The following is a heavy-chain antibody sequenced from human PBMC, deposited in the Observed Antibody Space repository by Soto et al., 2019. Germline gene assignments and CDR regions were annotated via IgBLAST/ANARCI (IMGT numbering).Heavy chain of an antibody. V-gene: IGHV4-31*03. CDR2: IYYSGST. Sequence: SETLSLTCTVSGGSISSGGYYWSWIRQNPGKGLEWIGYIYYSGSTYYNPSLKSRVTISVDTSKNQFSLKLSSVTAADTAVYYCARTKAQGSSFSPYYFDYWGQGTLVTVSS. CDR3: ARTKAQGSSFSPYYFDY. CDR1: GGSISSGGYY. J-gene: IGHJ4*02. D-gene: IGHD6-13*01.